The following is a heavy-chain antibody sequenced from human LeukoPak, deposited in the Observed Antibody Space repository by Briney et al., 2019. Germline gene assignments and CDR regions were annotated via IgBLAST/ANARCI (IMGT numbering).Heavy chain of an antibody. Sequence: GASVKVSCKASGYTFTGYYMHWVRQAPGQGLEWMGLINPSGGTTSYAQKFQGRVTMTRDMSTSTVYMELSSLRSEDTAVYYCARGLGVRGGENDYWGQGTLVTVSS. CDR3: ARGLGVRGGENDY. CDR2: INPSGGTT. V-gene: IGHV1-46*01. D-gene: IGHD3-10*01. CDR1: GYTFTGYY. J-gene: IGHJ4*02.